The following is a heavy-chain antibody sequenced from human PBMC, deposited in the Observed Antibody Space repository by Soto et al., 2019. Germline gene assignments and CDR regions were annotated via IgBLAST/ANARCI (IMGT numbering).Heavy chain of an antibody. CDR3: ARDSYDILTGQKRYFDF. D-gene: IGHD3-9*01. CDR1: GFSFGSFS. V-gene: IGHV3-43*02. J-gene: IGHJ4*02. CDR2: ISWDGGIT. Sequence: EVQLLESGGGLARPGGSLRLSCAASGFSFGSFSMSWVRQAPGKGLEWISLISWDGGITDYSDSVKGRFISSRDNSKNSLFLEMNSLTSEDAAMYFCARDSYDILTGQKRYFDFWGQGTLVTVSS.